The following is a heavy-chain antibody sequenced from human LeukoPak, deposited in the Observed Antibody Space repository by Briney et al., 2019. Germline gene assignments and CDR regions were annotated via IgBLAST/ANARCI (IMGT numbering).Heavy chain of an antibody. CDR1: GFTFSDYY. CDR2: ISSSSDSI. J-gene: IGHJ3*02. CDR3: ARDAGYTYAFDI. D-gene: IGHD5-18*01. V-gene: IGHV3-11*04. Sequence: GGSLRLSCVASGFTFSDYYMSWIRQAPGKGLEWVSYISSSSDSIYYADSVKGRFTVSRDNAKNSLYLQMNSLRDEDTAVYYCARDAGYTYAFDIWGQGTMVTVSS.